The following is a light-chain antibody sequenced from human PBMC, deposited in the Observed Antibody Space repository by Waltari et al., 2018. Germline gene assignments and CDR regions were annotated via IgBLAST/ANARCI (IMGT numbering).Light chain of an antibody. V-gene: IGLV3-19*01. CDR2: GNN. CDR1: SLRVSY. CDR3: DSWASRCTPWI. J-gene: IGLJ2*01. Sequence: SSELTQDPSVSVALGQTVTITCQGDSLRVSYTNWYQQKPGQAPVLVLYGNNNRPSGIPDRFSGAKSGNIGSLTITGAQVEDEADYYCDSWASRCTPWIFGGGTRLTVL.